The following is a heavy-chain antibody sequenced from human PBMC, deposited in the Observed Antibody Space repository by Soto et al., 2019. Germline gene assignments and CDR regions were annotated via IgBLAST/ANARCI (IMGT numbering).Heavy chain of an antibody. CDR2: MNPNSGNT. Sequence: ASVKVSWKASGYTFTSYDINWVRQATGQGLEWMGWMNPNSGNTGYAQKFQGRVTMTRNTSISTAYMELSSLGSEDTAVYYCARGLLWFGDPRGAFDIWGQGTMVTVSS. J-gene: IGHJ3*02. D-gene: IGHD3-10*01. V-gene: IGHV1-8*01. CDR3: ARGLLWFGDPRGAFDI. CDR1: GYTFTSYD.